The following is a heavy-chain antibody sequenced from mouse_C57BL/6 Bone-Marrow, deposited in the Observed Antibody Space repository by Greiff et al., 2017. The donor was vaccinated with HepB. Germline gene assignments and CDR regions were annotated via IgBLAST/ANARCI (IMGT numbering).Heavy chain of an antibody. CDR3: ARIHSN. CDR1: GYTFTSYW. D-gene: IGHD2-5*01. V-gene: IGHV1-7*01. CDR2: INPSSGYT. Sequence: VQLQQSGAELAKPGASVKLSCKASGYTFTSYWMHWVKQRPGQGLEWIGYINPSSGYTKYNQKFKDKATLTADKSSITAYMQLSSLTYEDSAVYYCARIHSNWGQGTSVTVSS. J-gene: IGHJ4*01.